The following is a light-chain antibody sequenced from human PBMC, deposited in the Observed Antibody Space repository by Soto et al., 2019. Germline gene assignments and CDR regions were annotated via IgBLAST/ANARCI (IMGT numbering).Light chain of an antibody. CDR2: EES. J-gene: IGKJ4*01. CDR3: QQVKTYPRT. CDR1: QAVPNN. Sequence: DIHLTQSPSFLSASVGDRVTITCRPSQAVPNNMAWYQQKPGKPPKLLIYEESTLHSGVPSRFRGRKSGTQFTLTIDSLQHEDFATYYCQQVKTYPRTFGGGTKADIK. V-gene: IGKV1-9*01.